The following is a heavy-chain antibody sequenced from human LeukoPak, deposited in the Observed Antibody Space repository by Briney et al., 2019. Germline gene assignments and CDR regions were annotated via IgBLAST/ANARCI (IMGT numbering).Heavy chain of an antibody. CDR2: IYHSGST. Sequence: PSETLSLTCAVSGGSISSGGYSWSWIRQPPGKGLEWIGYIYHSGSTYYNPSLKSRVTISVDRSKNQFSLKLSSVTAADTAVYYCARSSGGIRYSRTPRYFDLWGRGTLVTVSS. D-gene: IGHD3-9*01. J-gene: IGHJ2*01. CDR1: GGSISSGGYS. CDR3: ARSSGGIRYSRTPRYFDL. V-gene: IGHV4-30-2*01.